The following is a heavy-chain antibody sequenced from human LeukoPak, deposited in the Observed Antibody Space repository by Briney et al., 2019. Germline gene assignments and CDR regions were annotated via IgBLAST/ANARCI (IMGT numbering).Heavy chain of an antibody. CDR1: GYSFTSYW. D-gene: IGHD7-27*01. CDR3: ARHGDVGY. CDR2: IYPSDSDV. Sequence: GGSLKISCKGSGYSFTSYWIGWVRQLPGKGLDWMGIIYPSDSDVRYSPSFQGQLTISADRSNSTAYLQWNSLRASDTAMYYCARHGDVGYWGQGTLVTVSS. V-gene: IGHV5-51*01. J-gene: IGHJ4*02.